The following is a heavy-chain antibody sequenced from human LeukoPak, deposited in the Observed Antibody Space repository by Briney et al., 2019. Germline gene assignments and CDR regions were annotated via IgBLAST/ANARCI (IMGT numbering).Heavy chain of an antibody. CDR2: INHSGST. CDR1: GGSFSGYY. J-gene: IGHJ4*02. D-gene: IGHD2-15*01. V-gene: IGHV4-34*01. CDR3: ARGRVKIGYCSGGSCYPFDY. Sequence: SETLSLTCALYGGSFSGYYWSWIRQPPGKGLEWIGEINHSGSTNYNPSLKSRVTISVDTSKDQFSLKLSSVTAADTAVYYCARGRVKIGYCSGGSCYPFDYWGQGTLVTVSS.